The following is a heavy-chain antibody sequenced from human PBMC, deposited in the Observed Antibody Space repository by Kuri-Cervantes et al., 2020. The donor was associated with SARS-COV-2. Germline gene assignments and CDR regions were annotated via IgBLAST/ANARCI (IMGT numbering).Heavy chain of an antibody. Sequence: SVKVTCKASGGTFSSYAISWVRQAPGQGLEWMGGIIPIFGTANYAQKFQGRVTITADKSTSTAYMELSSLRSEDMAVYYCARANYGDYVIWFDPWGQGTLVTVSS. D-gene: IGHD4-17*01. CDR2: IIPIFGTA. J-gene: IGHJ5*02. CDR3: ARANYGDYVIWFDP. CDR1: GGTFSSYA. V-gene: IGHV1-69*06.